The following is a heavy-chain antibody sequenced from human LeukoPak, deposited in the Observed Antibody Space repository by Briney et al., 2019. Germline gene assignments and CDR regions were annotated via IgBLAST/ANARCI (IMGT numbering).Heavy chain of an antibody. CDR3: ARGGGSGITIFGVVIPFDY. J-gene: IGHJ4*02. V-gene: IGHV3-48*04. CDR1: GFTFSDYG. CDR2: ISAGSTMI. Sequence: GGSLRLSCGASGFTFSDYGMNWVRQAPGKGLEWVSYISAGSTMILYANSVKGRFTISRDNANNSLYLQMNSLRAEDTAVYHCARGGGSGITIFGVVIPFDYWGQGTLVTVSS. D-gene: IGHD3-3*01.